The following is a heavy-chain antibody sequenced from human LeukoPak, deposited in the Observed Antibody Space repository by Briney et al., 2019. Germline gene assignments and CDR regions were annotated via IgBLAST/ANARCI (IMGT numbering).Heavy chain of an antibody. CDR3: ARDLPGPNWANLYYFDY. V-gene: IGHV3-21*01. J-gene: IGHJ4*02. CDR2: ISSSSSYI. D-gene: IGHD7-27*01. Sequence: GGSLRLSCAASGFTFSSYSMNWVSQAPGKGLEWVSSISSSSSYIYYADSVKGRFTISRDNAKNSLYLQMNSLRAEDTAVYYCARDLPGPNWANLYYFDYWGQGTLVTVSS. CDR1: GFTFSSYS.